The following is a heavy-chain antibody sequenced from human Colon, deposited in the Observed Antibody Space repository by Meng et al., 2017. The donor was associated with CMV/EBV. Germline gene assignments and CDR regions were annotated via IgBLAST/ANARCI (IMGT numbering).Heavy chain of an antibody. Sequence: SETLSLTCTVSGESMRSHYWSWIRQPPGKGLEWMGHVYYSGSATYSPSLRSRVSIPLDMSKNQFSLKLRSVTAADTAMYFCPRGLGPASNNSHDYWGQGTLVTVSS. V-gene: IGHV4-59*11. D-gene: IGHD1-1*01. CDR2: VYYSGSA. CDR3: PRGLGPASNNSHDY. CDR1: GESMRSHY. J-gene: IGHJ4*02.